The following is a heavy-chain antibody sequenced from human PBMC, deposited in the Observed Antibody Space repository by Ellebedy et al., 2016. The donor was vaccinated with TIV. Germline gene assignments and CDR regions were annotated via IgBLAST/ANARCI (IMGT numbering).Heavy chain of an antibody. CDR3: ARSPGIDSAGIDYYYYMDV. J-gene: IGHJ6*03. D-gene: IGHD6-13*01. CDR2: ISYDGTDE. V-gene: IGHV3-30*03. CDR1: GFTFSNFG. Sequence: GESLKISCAASGFTFSNFGFHWVRQAPGKGLGWVAAISYDGTDEDYVDSVKGRFTISRDNSRNTMYLQMNSLRTEDTAVYYCARSPGIDSAGIDYYYYMDVWGKGTTVTVSS.